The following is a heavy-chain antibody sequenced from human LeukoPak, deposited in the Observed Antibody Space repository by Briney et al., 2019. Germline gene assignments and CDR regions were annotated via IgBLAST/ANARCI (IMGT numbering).Heavy chain of an antibody. J-gene: IGHJ4*02. Sequence: SETLSLTCTVSGGSISSYNWNWIRQPPGKGLEWIGNIYYTGSTNYNPSFKGRVTISVDTSKNQFSLKLSSVTAADTAVLYCARGASGWYWIDYWGLGTLVTVSS. CDR1: GGSISSYN. CDR3: ARGASGWYWIDY. D-gene: IGHD6-19*01. CDR2: IYYTGST. V-gene: IGHV4-59*01.